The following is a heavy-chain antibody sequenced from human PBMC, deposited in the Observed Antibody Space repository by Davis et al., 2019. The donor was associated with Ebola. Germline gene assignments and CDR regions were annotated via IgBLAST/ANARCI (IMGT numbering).Heavy chain of an antibody. Sequence: ASVKVSCKASGYTFTSYDINWVRQATGQGLEWMGWMNPNSGNTGYAQKFQGRVTMTRDTSTSTVYMELSSLRSEDTAVYYCARGVTMVRGVDWFDPWGQGTLVTVSS. CDR1: GYTFTSYD. V-gene: IGHV1-8*01. D-gene: IGHD3-10*01. CDR3: ARGVTMVRGVDWFDP. CDR2: MNPNSGNT. J-gene: IGHJ5*02.